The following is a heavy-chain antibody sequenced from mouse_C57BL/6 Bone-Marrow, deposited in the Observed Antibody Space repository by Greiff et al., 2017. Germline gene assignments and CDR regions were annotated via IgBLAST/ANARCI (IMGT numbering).Heavy chain of an antibody. D-gene: IGHD1-1*01. CDR1: GYTFTDYE. V-gene: IGHV1-15*01. CDR2: IDPETGGT. J-gene: IGHJ2*01. Sequence: VQLQESGAELVRPGASVTLSCKASGYTFTDYEMHWVKQTPVHGLEWIGAIDPETGGTAYNQKFKGKAILTADKSSSTAYMELRSLTSEDSAVYYCTTTVVATPYLDYWGQGTTLTVSS. CDR3: TTTVVATPYLDY.